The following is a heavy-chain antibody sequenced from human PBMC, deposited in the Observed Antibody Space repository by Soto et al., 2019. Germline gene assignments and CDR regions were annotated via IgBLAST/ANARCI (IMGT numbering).Heavy chain of an antibody. CDR2: IYPGDSDT. J-gene: IGHJ6*02. Sequence: GESLKISCKDSGYSCTSYWIGWVRQMPGKGLEWMGNIYPGDSDTRYSPSPQGQVTLSADKSISTAYLQWSSLKASDTAMYYCASGIYGGSYYYYGMDVWGQGTTVTVSS. D-gene: IGHD2-15*01. CDR3: ASGIYGGSYYYYGMDV. V-gene: IGHV5-51*01. CDR1: GYSCTSYW.